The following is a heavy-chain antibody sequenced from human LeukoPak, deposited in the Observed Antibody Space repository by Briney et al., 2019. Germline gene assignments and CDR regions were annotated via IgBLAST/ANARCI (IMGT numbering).Heavy chain of an antibody. CDR2: ISYDGSNK. CDR3: AKDLPDI. Sequence: PGGSLRLSCAASGFTFSSYGMHWVRQAPGKGLEWVAVISYDGSNKYYADSVKGRFTISRDNSKSTLYLQMNSLRAEDTAVYYCAKDLPDIWGQGTMVTVSS. J-gene: IGHJ3*02. CDR1: GFTFSSYG. V-gene: IGHV3-30*18.